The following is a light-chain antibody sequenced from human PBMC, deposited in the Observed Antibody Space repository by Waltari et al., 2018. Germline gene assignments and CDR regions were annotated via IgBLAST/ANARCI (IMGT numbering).Light chain of an antibody. CDR3: QSYDNSLSGFWV. Sequence: QSVLTQPPSVSGAPGQRVTISCTGSSSNIGAGYDVHWYQQLPGTAPKRLLYGNHHRPSGVPDRFSGSKSGASASLAITGLQAEDEAYYYCQSYDNSLSGFWVFGGGTKLTVL. J-gene: IGLJ3*02. V-gene: IGLV1-40*01. CDR1: SSNIGAGYD. CDR2: GNH.